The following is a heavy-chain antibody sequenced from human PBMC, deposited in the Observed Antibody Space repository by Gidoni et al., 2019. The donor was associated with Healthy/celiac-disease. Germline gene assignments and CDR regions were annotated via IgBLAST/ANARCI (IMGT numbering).Heavy chain of an antibody. CDR3: ASGMCGLARDAFDI. CDR2: IWYDGSNK. V-gene: IGHV3-33*01. Sequence: QVQLVESGGGVVQPGRSLRLSCAASGFTFSSYGMHWVRQAPGKGLEWVAVIWYDGSNKYYADSVKGRFTISRDNSKNTLYLQMNSLRAEDTAVYYCASGMCGLARDAFDIWGQGTMVTVSS. CDR1: GFTFSSYG. D-gene: IGHD1-20*01. J-gene: IGHJ3*02.